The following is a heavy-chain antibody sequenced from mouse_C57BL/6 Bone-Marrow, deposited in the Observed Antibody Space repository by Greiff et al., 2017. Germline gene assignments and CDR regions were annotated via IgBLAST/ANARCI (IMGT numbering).Heavy chain of an antibody. J-gene: IGHJ3*01. CDR2: IYPYNGGS. V-gene: IGHV1-31*01. Sequence: VQLQQSGPELVKPGASVKISCKASGYTFTGYYMHWVKQSHGNILDWIGYIYPYNGGSSYNQKFKGKATLTVDKSSSTAYMELRSLTSEDSAVYYCARWGYSSRLAWFAYWGQGTLVTVSA. CDR1: GYTFTGYY. D-gene: IGHD2-5*01. CDR3: ARWGYSSRLAWFAY.